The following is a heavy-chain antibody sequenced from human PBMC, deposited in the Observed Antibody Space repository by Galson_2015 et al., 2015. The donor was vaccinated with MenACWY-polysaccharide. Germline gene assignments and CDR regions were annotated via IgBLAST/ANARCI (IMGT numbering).Heavy chain of an antibody. CDR2: ISTNGSDI. V-gene: IGHV3-48*03. D-gene: IGHD2-21*02. J-gene: IGHJ4*02. CDR1: GFTFSRYD. CDR3: VRLPLYGGDTPHF. Sequence: SLRLSCTASGFTFSRYDLSRVRQVPGQGLEWVSYISTNGSDISYADSVKGRFTVSRDNAKSSLSLQMSSLRAEDTAVYFCVRLPLYGGDTPHFWGQGTLVTVSS.